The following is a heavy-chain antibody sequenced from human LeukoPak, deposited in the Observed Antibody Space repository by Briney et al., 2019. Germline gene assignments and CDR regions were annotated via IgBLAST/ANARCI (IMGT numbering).Heavy chain of an antibody. V-gene: IGHV3-23*01. J-gene: IGHJ6*03. CDR1: GFTFSSYA. CDR2: ISGSGGST. Sequence: PGGSLRLSCGASGFTFSSYAMSWVRQAPGKGLEWVSAISGSGGSTYYADSVKGRFTISRDNSKNTPYLQMNSLRAEDTAVYYCARDQTRYYYYYYMDVWGKGTTVTVSS. CDR3: ARDQTRYYYYYYMDV.